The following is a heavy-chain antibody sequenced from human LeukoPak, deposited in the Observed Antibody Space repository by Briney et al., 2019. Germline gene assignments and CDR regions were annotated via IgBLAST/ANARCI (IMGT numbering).Heavy chain of an antibody. CDR3: ARVSLGGNGFDY. CDR2: IGIAGDT. D-gene: IGHD4-23*01. CDR1: GFTFSRHD. V-gene: IGHV3-13*01. Sequence: GGSLRLSCAASGFTFSRHDMHWVRQATGKGLEWVSAIGIAGDTYYADSVKGGFTITRENAKNFLYLQMNSLRAGDTAIYYCARVSLGGNGFDYWGQGTLVTVSS. J-gene: IGHJ4*02.